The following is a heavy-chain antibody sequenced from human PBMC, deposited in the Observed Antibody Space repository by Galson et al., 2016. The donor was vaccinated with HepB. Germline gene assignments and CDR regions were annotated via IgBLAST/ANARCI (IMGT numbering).Heavy chain of an antibody. CDR1: GFTFSSYS. Sequence: SLRLSCAASGFTFSSYSMHWVRQAPGKGLEWVAIISYDGTNKYYADSVKGRFTIARDNSKNTMYLQMNSLRGEDTAVYYCARPQEGIAAAGLDYWGQGTLVTVSS. D-gene: IGHD6-13*01. V-gene: IGHV3-30-3*01. J-gene: IGHJ4*02. CDR3: ARPQEGIAAAGLDY. CDR2: ISYDGTNK.